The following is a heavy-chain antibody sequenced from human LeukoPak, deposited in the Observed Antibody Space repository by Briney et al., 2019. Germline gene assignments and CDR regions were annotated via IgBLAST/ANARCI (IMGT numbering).Heavy chain of an antibody. D-gene: IGHD2-15*01. V-gene: IGHV1-2*02. Sequence: GASVKVSCKASGYTFTGYYMHWVRRAPGQGLEWMGWINPNSGGTNYAQKFQGRVTMTRDTSISTAYMELSRLRSDDAAVYYCARAYVVVVAAFGAFDIWGQGTMVTVSS. CDR2: INPNSGGT. J-gene: IGHJ3*02. CDR3: ARAYVVVVAAFGAFDI. CDR1: GYTFTGYY.